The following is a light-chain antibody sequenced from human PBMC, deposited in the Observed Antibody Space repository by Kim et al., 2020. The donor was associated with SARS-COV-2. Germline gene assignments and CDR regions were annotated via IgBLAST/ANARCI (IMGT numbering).Light chain of an antibody. CDR2: GAS. J-gene: IGKJ4*01. Sequence: SSGYSATLSCRASQSVSSSYLACYQQKPGQAPRLLIYGASSRATGIPDRFSGSGSGTDFTLTISRLEPEDFAVYYCQQYGSTPLTYGGGTKVAIK. CDR1: QSVSSSY. V-gene: IGKV3-20*01. CDR3: QQYGSTPLT.